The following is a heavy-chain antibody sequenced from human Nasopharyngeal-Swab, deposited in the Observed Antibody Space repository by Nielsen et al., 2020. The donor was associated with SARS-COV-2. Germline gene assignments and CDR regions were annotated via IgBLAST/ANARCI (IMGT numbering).Heavy chain of an antibody. D-gene: IGHD3-22*01. Sequence: GGSLRLSCAASGFTFSSYARPWFPQAPAKGLEWVPVISYDGSNKYYADPVKGRFTISRDNSKNKLYLQMNSRRAEDTAVYYCAVTSYSDSSAYYQFDYWGQGTLVTVSS. CDR1: GFTFSSYA. V-gene: IGHV3-30-3*01. CDR3: AVTSYSDSSAYYQFDY. J-gene: IGHJ4*02. CDR2: ISYDGSNK.